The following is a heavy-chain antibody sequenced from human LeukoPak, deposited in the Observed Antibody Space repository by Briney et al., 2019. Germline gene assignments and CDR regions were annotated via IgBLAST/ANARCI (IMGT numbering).Heavy chain of an antibody. Sequence: SETLSLTCSVSGGSMSSYYWSWIRQPAGKGLEWIGRVYTTGNTNYNPSLKSRVTISVDTSKNQFSLKLDSVTAADTAVYYCARGIGTINFDYWGQGVLVTVSS. V-gene: IGHV4-4*07. CDR1: GGSMSSYY. J-gene: IGHJ4*02. CDR2: VYTTGNT. CDR3: ARGIGTINFDY. D-gene: IGHD1-7*01.